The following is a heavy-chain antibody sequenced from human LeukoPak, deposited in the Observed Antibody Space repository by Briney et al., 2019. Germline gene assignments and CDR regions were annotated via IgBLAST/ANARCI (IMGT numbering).Heavy chain of an antibody. CDR2: FDPEDGET. J-gene: IGHJ6*03. D-gene: IGHD1-26*01. Sequence: ASVKVCCKVSEYTLTELSMHWVRQAPGKGLEWMGGFDPEDGETIYAQKFQGRVTMTEDTSTDTAYMELSSLRSEDTAVYYCATMPTYSGSNPGMGYYYYYMDVWGKGTTVTVSS. V-gene: IGHV1-24*01. CDR1: EYTLTELS. CDR3: ATMPTYSGSNPGMGYYYYYMDV.